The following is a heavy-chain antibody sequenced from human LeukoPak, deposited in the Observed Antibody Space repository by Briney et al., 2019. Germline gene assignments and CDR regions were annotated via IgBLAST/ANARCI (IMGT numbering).Heavy chain of an antibody. CDR2: IKSDGSGI. D-gene: IGHD1/OR15-1a*01. V-gene: IGHV3-7*03. J-gene: IGHJ6*04. CDR1: GFPISNSW. CDR3: AGGNSMDV. Sequence: GGSLRLSCAVSGFPISNSWRYWFRQAPGKGLEGVANIKSDGSGISYVDSVKGRFIISRDNARNSLYLQMNSLRVEDTAVYFCAGGNSMDVWGKGTAVTVSS.